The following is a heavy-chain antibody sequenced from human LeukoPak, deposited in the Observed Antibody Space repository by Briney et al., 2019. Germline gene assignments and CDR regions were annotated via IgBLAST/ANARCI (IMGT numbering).Heavy chain of an antibody. J-gene: IGHJ6*02. D-gene: IGHD6-19*01. Sequence: GRSLRLSCAASGFTFDDYAMRWVRQAPGKGLEWVSGISWNSGSIGYADSVKGRFTISRDNAKNSLYLQMNSLRAEDTALYYCAKDRGSSGWSTTLYYYYGMDVWGQGTTVTVSS. V-gene: IGHV3-9*01. CDR2: ISWNSGSI. CDR1: GFTFDDYA. CDR3: AKDRGSSGWSTTLYYYYGMDV.